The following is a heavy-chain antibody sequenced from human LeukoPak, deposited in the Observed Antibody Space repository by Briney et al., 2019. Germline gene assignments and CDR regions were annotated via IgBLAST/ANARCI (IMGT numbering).Heavy chain of an antibody. CDR1: GFTFSNYF. D-gene: IGHD2-21*02. J-gene: IGHJ3*02. V-gene: IGHV3-30-3*01. Sequence: GGSLRLSCAASGFTFSNYFMHWVRQAPGKGLEWVVDIASDGSHTFYVESVKGRFTISRDNSKNTLYLQMNSLGPEDTAVYFCARERQDTVIHSGAFDIWGQGTMVTVSS. CDR2: IASDGSHT. CDR3: ARERQDTVIHSGAFDI.